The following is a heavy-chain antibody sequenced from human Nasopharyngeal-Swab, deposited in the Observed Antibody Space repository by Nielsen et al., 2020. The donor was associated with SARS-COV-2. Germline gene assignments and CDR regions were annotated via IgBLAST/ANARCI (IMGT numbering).Heavy chain of an antibody. J-gene: IGHJ4*02. D-gene: IGHD2-15*01. CDR3: ARGWVGYSGGFDC. Sequence: WIRQPPGKGLEWIGEIYHSGSTNYNPSLKSRVTISVDKSKNQFSLKLTSVTAADTAVFYCARGWVGYSGGFDCWGQGTLVTVSS. V-gene: IGHV4-4*02. CDR2: IYHSGST.